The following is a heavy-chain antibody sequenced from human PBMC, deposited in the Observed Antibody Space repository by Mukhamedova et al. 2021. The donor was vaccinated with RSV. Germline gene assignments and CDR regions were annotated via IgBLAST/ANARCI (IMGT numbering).Heavy chain of an antibody. CDR2: IYPGDSET. D-gene: IGHD3-10*01. V-gene: IGHV5-51*01. CDR3: ARREGSGSYSSDNYYMDV. J-gene: IGHJ6*03. Sequence: VRQMPGKGLEWMGFIYPGDSETKYSPSFQGQVTISVDKSISTAYLQWSSLKASDTAMYYCARREGSGSYSSDNYYMDVWGKGTT.